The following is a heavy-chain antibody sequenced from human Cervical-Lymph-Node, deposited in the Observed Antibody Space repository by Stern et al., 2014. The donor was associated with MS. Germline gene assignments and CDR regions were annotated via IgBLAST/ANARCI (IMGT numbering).Heavy chain of an antibody. J-gene: IGHJ5*01. CDR1: GGSMSPKY. Sequence: QVQLQESGPGLVKPSETVSLTCTVSGGSMSPKYWNWIRQPPGKGLEWIGYIYSDGSTNYNPSLQSRVVISLDKSTNQFSLSLTSVTAADTAVYYCARVTGRGTRQNWFDSWGQGTLVTVSS. V-gene: IGHV4-59*01. D-gene: IGHD1-26*01. CDR3: ARVTGRGTRQNWFDS. CDR2: IYSDGST.